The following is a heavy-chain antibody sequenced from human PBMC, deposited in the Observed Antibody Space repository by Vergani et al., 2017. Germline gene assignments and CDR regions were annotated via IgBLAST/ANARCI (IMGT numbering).Heavy chain of an antibody. D-gene: IGHD3-22*01. CDR3: ARAYDSSGYYSRAFDI. Sequence: QVQLVQSGAEVKKPGASVKVSCKASGYTFTSYYMHWVRQAPGQGLEWMGIINPSGGSTSYAQKFQGRVTMTRDTSTSTVYMELSSLRSEDTAVYYCARAYDSSGYYSRAFDIWGQGTMVTVSS. V-gene: IGHV1-46*03. J-gene: IGHJ3*02. CDR1: GYTFTSYY. CDR2: INPSGGST.